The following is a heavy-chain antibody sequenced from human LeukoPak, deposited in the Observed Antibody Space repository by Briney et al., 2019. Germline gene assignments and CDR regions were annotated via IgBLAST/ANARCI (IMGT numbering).Heavy chain of an antibody. CDR2: IYYSGST. CDR1: GGSISSSSYY. Sequence: SETLSLTCTVSGGSISSSSYYWGWIRQPPGKGLEWIGSIYYSGSTYHNPSLKSRVTISVDTSKNQFSLKLSSVTAADTAVYYCAGLYSSGWPLECMDVWGQGTTVTVSS. CDR3: AGLYSSGWPLECMDV. V-gene: IGHV4-39*01. D-gene: IGHD6-19*01. J-gene: IGHJ6*02.